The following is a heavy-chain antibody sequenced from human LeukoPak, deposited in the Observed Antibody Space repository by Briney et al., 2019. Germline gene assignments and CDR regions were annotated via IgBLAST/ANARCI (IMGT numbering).Heavy chain of an antibody. CDR1: GYTFTSYA. CDR3: ASGGYDFWSGYLYYYYGMDV. V-gene: IGHV1-3*01. D-gene: IGHD3-3*01. CDR2: INAGNGNT. Sequence: ASVKVSCKASGYTFTSYAMHWVRQAPGQRLERMGWINAGNGNTKYSQKFQGRVTITRDTSASTAYMELSSLRSEDTAVYYCASGGYDFWSGYLYYYYGMDVWGQGTTVTVSS. J-gene: IGHJ6*02.